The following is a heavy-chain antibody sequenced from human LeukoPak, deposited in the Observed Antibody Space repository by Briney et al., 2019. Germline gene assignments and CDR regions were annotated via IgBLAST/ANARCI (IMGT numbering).Heavy chain of an antibody. Sequence: RGSLRLSCAASGFTFSSYAMHWVRQAPGKGLEYVSAIISYGVSTYYANSVKGRFTISRDNSKNTLYLQMGSLRAEDMAVYYWATGPGGAFDIWGQGTMVTVSS. CDR2: IISYGVST. J-gene: IGHJ3*02. V-gene: IGHV3-64*01. CDR1: GFTFSSYA. CDR3: ATGPGGAFDI. D-gene: IGHD3-16*01.